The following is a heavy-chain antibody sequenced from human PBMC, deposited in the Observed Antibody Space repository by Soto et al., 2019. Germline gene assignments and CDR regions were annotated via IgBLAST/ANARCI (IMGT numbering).Heavy chain of an antibody. D-gene: IGHD6-13*01. J-gene: IGHJ5*02. Sequence: TSETLSLTCAVSGGSIISSNWWSWVRQPPGKGLEWIGEIYHSGSTNYNPSLKSRVTISVDKSKNQFSLKLSSVTAADTAVYYCAIHIAAADLPEGVDWFDPWGQGTLVTVSS. CDR1: GGSIISSNW. CDR3: AIHIAAADLPEGVDWFDP. V-gene: IGHV4-4*02. CDR2: IYHSGST.